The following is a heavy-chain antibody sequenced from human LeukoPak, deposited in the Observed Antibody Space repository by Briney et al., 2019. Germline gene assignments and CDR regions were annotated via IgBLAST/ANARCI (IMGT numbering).Heavy chain of an antibody. D-gene: IGHD3-22*01. CDR2: INPSGGST. Sequence: ASVKVSCKASGYSFIGYHMHWVRHAPGPGLEWMGIINPSGGSTSYAQKFQGRVTMTRDTSTSTVYMELSSLRSEDTAVYYCARDPRQYYYDSSGRGSWFDPWGQGTLVTVSS. CDR1: GYSFIGYH. CDR3: ARDPRQYYYDSSGRGSWFDP. V-gene: IGHV1-46*01. J-gene: IGHJ5*02.